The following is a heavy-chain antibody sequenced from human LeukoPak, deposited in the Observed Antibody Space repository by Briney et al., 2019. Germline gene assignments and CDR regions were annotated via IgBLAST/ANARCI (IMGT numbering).Heavy chain of an antibody. Sequence: ASVKLSCTASGYTFTGYYIHWVRQAPGQGLEWMGWINPNSGDTNYSQKFQGRVTMTRDTSISTAYMELSRLRSDDTAVYYCARDGDLSCLDYWGQGTLVTVSS. V-gene: IGHV1-2*02. CDR2: INPNSGDT. J-gene: IGHJ4*02. CDR1: GYTFTGYY. CDR3: ARDGDLSCLDY. D-gene: IGHD7-27*01.